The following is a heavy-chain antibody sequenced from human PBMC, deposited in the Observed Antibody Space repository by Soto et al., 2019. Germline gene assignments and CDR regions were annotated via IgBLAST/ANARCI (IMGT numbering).Heavy chain of an antibody. CDR1: GFTFSSYA. Sequence: QVQLVESGGGVVQPGRSLRLSCAASGFTFSSYAMHWVRQAPGKGLEWVAVISYDRSNKYYADSVKGRFTISRDNSKNALYLHMNSLRAEDTAVYYCARDRLPDTVLMVYAIPDYYYYGMDVWGQGTTVTVSS. CDR2: ISYDRSNK. V-gene: IGHV3-30-3*01. D-gene: IGHD2-8*01. CDR3: ARDRLPDTVLMVYAIPDYYYYGMDV. J-gene: IGHJ6*02.